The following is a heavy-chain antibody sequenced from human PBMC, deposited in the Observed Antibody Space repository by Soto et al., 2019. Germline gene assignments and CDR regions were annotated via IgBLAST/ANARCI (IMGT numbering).Heavy chain of an antibody. D-gene: IGHD2-2*01. Sequence: ASVKVSCKASGYTFTSYDINWVRQATGQGLEWMGGMNPNSGTTDYAQKFQGRVTMTTDNSTSTAYMELSSLRSEDTAVYYCARSQGSSTSLEIYYYYYYGMDVWGQGTTVTVSS. V-gene: IGHV1-8*01. J-gene: IGHJ6*02. CDR2: MNPNSGTT. CDR1: GYTFTSYD. CDR3: ARSQGSSTSLEIYYYYYYGMDV.